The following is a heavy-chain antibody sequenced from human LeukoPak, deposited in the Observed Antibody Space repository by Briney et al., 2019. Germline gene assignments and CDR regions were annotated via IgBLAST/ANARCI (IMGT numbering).Heavy chain of an antibody. CDR1: GFTFSTYS. J-gene: IGHJ3*02. D-gene: IGHD1-26*01. CDR2: INNSYSHI. Sequence: GGSLRLSCAASGFTFSTYSMNWVRQAPGKGLEWVSSINNSYSHIYYADSVMGRVTISRDNAKSSLYLQMNSLRAEDTAVYYCARDRFQSGGSPNVFDIWGRGTMVTVSS. CDR3: ARDRFQSGGSPNVFDI. V-gene: IGHV3-21*01.